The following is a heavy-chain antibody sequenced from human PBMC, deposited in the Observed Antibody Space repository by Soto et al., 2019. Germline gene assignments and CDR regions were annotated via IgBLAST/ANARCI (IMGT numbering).Heavy chain of an antibody. V-gene: IGHV4-39*01. J-gene: IGHJ5*02. CDR2: IYYSGST. D-gene: IGHD2-21*02. CDR3: ARHPSDFWFDT. CDR1: GGSISSSSYF. Sequence: QLQLQESGPGLVKPSETLSLTCSVSGGSISSSSYFWGWIRQPPGKGLEWIGSIYYSGSTYYNPSLKSRVTVSVDTSKNQSSLKLSSVTAADTAVYYCARHPSDFWFDTWVQGTRVTVSS.